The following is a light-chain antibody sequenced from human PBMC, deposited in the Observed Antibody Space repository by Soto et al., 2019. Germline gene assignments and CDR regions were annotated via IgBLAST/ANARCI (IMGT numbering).Light chain of an antibody. J-gene: IGLJ1*01. CDR2: EGS. CDR1: SSDVGSYNL. Sequence: QSALTQHASVSGSPGQSITISFTGTSSDVGSYNLVSWYQQHPGKAPKLMIYEGSKRPSGVSNRFSGSKSGNTASLTISGLQAEDEADYYCCSYAGSSTFLFGTGTKLTVL. CDR3: CSYAGSSTFL. V-gene: IGLV2-23*03.